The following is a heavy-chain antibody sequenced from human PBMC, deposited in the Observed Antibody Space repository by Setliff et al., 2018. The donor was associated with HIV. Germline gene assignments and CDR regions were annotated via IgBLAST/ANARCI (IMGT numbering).Heavy chain of an antibody. CDR3: ARRIYGNNPYFDY. Sequence: SETLSLTCTVSGGSVSNYYWTWIRQSAGKGLEWIGYIYYSGTTKYNPSLKSRVTISVDTSQNQFSLKLSSVTAADTAIYYCARRIYGNNPYFDYWSQGTLVTVSS. CDR2: IYYSGTT. CDR1: GGSVSNYY. D-gene: IGHD4-17*01. J-gene: IGHJ4*02. V-gene: IGHV4-59*08.